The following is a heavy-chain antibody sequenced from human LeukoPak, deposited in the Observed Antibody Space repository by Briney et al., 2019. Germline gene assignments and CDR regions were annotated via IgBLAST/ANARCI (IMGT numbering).Heavy chain of an antibody. V-gene: IGHV4-38-2*02. CDR3: ATVTYYDYSAYYYDY. CDR1: GYSISSGSY. D-gene: IGHD3-22*01. Sequence: PSETLSLTCTVSGYSISSGSYWGWVRQPPGKGLEWIGSIYHSGSTYYNPSLKSRVTISVDTSKNQFSLKLSSVTAADTAVYYCATVTYYDYSAYYYDYWGQGTLVTVSS. J-gene: IGHJ4*02. CDR2: IYHSGST.